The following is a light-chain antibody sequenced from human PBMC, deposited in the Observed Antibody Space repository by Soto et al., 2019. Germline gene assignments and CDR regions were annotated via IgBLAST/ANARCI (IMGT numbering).Light chain of an antibody. J-gene: IGKJ1*01. CDR2: AAS. CDR1: QGIRND. Sequence: DIQMTQSPSSLSASVGDRVTITCRASQGIRNDLNWYQQKPGKAPKRLIYAASSLQSGVPSRFSGSRSGTEFTLTISSLQHEDFATYYCLQHNNYPRTFGQGTKVEIK. CDR3: LQHNNYPRT. V-gene: IGKV1-17*01.